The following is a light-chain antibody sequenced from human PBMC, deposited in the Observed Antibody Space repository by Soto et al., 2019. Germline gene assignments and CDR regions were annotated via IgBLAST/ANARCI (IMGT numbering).Light chain of an antibody. CDR2: DVS. Sequence: HSVLPQPASVSVFPGQSITISCTGTSSDVGGYNYVSWYQQHPGKAPKLMIYDVSNRPSGVSNRFSGSKSGNTASLTISGLQAEDEADYYCSSYTSSSTLYVFGTGTKVTVL. J-gene: IGLJ1*01. V-gene: IGLV2-14*01. CDR1: SSDVGGYNY. CDR3: SSYTSSSTLYV.